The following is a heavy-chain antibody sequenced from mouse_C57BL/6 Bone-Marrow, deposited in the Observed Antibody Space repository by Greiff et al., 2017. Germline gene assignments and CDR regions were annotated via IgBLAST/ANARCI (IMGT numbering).Heavy chain of an antibody. CDR2: ITPNSGST. CDR1: GYNFTSYW. J-gene: IGHJ2*01. Sequence: QVQLQQPGAELVKPGASVKLSCKASGYNFTSYWMHWVKQRPGQGLEWIGMITPNSGSTNYNEKFQSKATLPVNKASSTAYMQHSSLTSDDSAVYDGANRLLRYPYDYWGQGTTLTVSS. D-gene: IGHD1-1*01. CDR3: ANRLLRYPYDY. V-gene: IGHV1-64*01.